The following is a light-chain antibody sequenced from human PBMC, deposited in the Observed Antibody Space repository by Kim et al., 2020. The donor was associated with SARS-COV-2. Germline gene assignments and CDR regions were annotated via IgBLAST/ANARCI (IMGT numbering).Light chain of an antibody. CDR3: LQHSTYPIT. V-gene: IGKV1-17*01. J-gene: IGKJ5*01. Sequence: ASVGDIVTITCRASQDIRNDLGWYQQNPGRAPKRLIYGASSLQSGVPSRFSGSGSGTEFTLTISSVQPEDFATYFCLQHSTYPITFGQGTRLEIK. CDR2: GAS. CDR1: QDIRND.